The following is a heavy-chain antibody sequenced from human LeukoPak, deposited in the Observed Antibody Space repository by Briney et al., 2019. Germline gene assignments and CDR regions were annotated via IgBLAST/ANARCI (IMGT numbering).Heavy chain of an antibody. CDR1: GYTFTSYY. D-gene: IGHD3-10*01. Sequence: ASVKVSCKASGYTFTSYYMHWVRQAPGQGLEWMGIINPSGGSTSYAQKFQGRVTMTRDTSTSTVYMELSSLRSEDTAVYYCAADESGVYYAPRGAFDIWGQGTMVTVSS. CDR2: INPSGGST. CDR3: AADESGVYYAPRGAFDI. V-gene: IGHV1-46*01. J-gene: IGHJ3*02.